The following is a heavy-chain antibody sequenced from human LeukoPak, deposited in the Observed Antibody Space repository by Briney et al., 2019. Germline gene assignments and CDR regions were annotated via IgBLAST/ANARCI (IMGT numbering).Heavy chain of an antibody. CDR1: GGSISSYY. J-gene: IGHJ4*02. D-gene: IGHD6-13*01. Sequence: SETLSLTCTVSGGSISSYYWSWIRQPPGKGLEWIGYIYYSGSTNYNPSRKRRVTISVDTSRNQFSLKLSSVTAADTAVYYCARLAREYSSSWEYYFDYWGQGTLVTVSS. CDR2: IYYSGST. CDR3: ARLAREYSSSWEYYFDY. V-gene: IGHV4-59*08.